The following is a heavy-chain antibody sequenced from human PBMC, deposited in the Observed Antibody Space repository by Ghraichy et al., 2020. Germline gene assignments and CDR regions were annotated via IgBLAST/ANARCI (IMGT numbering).Heavy chain of an antibody. V-gene: IGHV4-34*01. J-gene: IGHJ2*01. CDR3: AREVFEGWYFDV. CDR2: INHSGST. CDR1: GGSFSGDF. Sequence: ESLNISCAVYGGSFSGDFWSWIRQPPGKGLEWIGEINHSGSTNYNPSLKSRVTISIDTSKNQFFLKLSSVTAADSAVYFCAREVFEGWYFDVWGRGTLVTVSS.